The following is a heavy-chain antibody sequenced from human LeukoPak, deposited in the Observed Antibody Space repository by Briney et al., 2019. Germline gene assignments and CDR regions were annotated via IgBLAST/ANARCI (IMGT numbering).Heavy chain of an antibody. CDR3: ASTLRISFDY. D-gene: IGHD3-10*01. CDR1: GGSFSGYY. J-gene: IGHJ4*02. V-gene: IGHV4-34*01. Sequence: PSETLSLTCAVYGGSFSGYYWSWIRQPPGKGLEWIGEINHSGSTNYNPSLKSRVTISVDTSKNQFSLKLSSVTAADTAVYYCASTLRISFDYWGQGTLVTVSS. CDR2: INHSGST.